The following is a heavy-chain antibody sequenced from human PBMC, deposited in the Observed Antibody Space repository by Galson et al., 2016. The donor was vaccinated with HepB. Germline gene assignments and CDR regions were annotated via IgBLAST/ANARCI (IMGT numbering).Heavy chain of an antibody. CDR2: IYWDDDN. D-gene: IGHD6-13*01. CDR1: GFSLTTSGVS. V-gene: IGHV2-5*04. J-gene: IGHJ6*03. Sequence: PALVKPTQTLTLTCTFSGFSLTTSGVSVGWIRQLPGKALEWLALIYWDDDNRYSPSLNTRLTITKDTSKNQVVLTMTNMDPVDTGTYYCVYNSPRQQLAPNNYQYYYMDVWGKGTTVTVSS. CDR3: VYNSPRQQLAPNNYQYYYMDV.